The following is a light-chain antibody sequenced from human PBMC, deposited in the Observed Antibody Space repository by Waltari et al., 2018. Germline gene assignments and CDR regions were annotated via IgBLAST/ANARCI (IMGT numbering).Light chain of an antibody. CDR1: SSDVGGFNY. J-gene: IGLJ1*01. V-gene: IGLV2-11*01. Sequence: QSALTQPRSVSGSPGQSVTISCTGTSSDVGGFNYVSWYQHHPGKAPNVMIYDVGKRPSGVPYRFSGYKSGNTASLTISGRQGDDEADYYCCSYAGSYTYVFGTGTKVTVL. CDR3: CSYAGSYTYV. CDR2: DVG.